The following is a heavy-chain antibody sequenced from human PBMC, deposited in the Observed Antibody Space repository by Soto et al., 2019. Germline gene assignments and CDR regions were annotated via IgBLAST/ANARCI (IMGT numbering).Heavy chain of an antibody. D-gene: IGHD3-16*01. J-gene: IGHJ4*02. CDR3: ARDFTGWPPDGVDS. Sequence: QVHLVQSGAEETMPGASVKVSCKASGFTFTSYAFTWVRQAPGQGLEWMGWISAYNGATNYAQKFQARVTMTTDSSTRTAYMELGSLTSDDSAVYFCARDFTGWPPDGVDSWGQGTLIIVS. CDR1: GFTFTSYA. CDR2: ISAYNGAT. V-gene: IGHV1-18*01.